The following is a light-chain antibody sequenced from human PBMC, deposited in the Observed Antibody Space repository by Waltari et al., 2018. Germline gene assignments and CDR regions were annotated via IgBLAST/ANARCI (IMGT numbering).Light chain of an antibody. Sequence: EIVMTQSPLSLSVTPGEPASISCRSSQSPLHSNGYNYLDWYVQKPGQSPQVLIYLGSDRAAGVPDRFSSSGSGTDFTLRISRGEAEDVGIYYCMGALQTATFGPGTRLDIK. V-gene: IGKV2-28*01. J-gene: IGKJ5*01. CDR3: MGALQTAT. CDR2: LGS. CDR1: QSPLHSNGYNY.